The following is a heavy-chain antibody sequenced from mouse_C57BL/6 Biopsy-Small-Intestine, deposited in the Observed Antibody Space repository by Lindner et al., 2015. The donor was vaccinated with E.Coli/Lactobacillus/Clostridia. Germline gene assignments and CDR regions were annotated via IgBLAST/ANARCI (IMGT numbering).Heavy chain of an antibody. CDR1: GYAFSSSW. V-gene: IGHV1-82*01. J-gene: IGHJ4*01. CDR2: IYPGDGDT. D-gene: IGHD2-3*01. Sequence: VQLQESGPELVKPGASVKISCKASGYAFSSSWMNWVKQRPGKGLEWIGRIYPGDGDTNYSGKFKGKATLTADKSSSTAYMQLSSLTSEDSAVYFCARWLLYYYAMDYWGQGTSATVSS. CDR3: ARWLLYYYAMDY.